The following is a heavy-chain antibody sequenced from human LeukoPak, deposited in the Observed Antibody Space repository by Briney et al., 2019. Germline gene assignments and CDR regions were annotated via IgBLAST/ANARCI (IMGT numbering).Heavy chain of an antibody. J-gene: IGHJ4*02. CDR2: ITSDGSSA. V-gene: IGHV3-74*01. CDR1: GFTFSTYW. Sequence: GGSLRLSCAASGFTFSTYWMHWVRHAPGKGLVWVSRITSDGSSAIYAESVKGRFTISRDNSKNTLHLQMNSLRAEDTAVYYCAKGAIAALNAYFDYWGQGTLVTVSS. CDR3: AKGAIAALNAYFDY. D-gene: IGHD2-15*01.